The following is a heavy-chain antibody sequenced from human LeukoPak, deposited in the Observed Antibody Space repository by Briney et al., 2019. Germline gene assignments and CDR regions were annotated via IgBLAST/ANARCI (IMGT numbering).Heavy chain of an antibody. J-gene: IGHJ4*02. V-gene: IGHV1-8*03. Sequence: ASVKVSCKASGYTFTGYDINWVRQATGQGLEWMGWMNPNSGNTDYAQKFQGRVTFTRNTSISTAYMELTSLRSDDTAVYYCARDLFYSVSGTYYNVGRVFNYWGQGTLVTVSS. D-gene: IGHD3-10*01. CDR1: GYTFTGYD. CDR2: MNPNSGNT. CDR3: ARDLFYSVSGTYYNVGRVFNY.